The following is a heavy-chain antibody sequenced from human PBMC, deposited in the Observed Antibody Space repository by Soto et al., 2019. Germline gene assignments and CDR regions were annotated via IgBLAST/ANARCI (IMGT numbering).Heavy chain of an antibody. CDR3: ARGGYYDSSGTWTHDAFDI. CDR2: ISSSSSYI. D-gene: IGHD3-22*01. J-gene: IGHJ3*02. Sequence: GGSLRLSCAASGFTFSSYSMNWVRQAPGKGLEWVSSISSSSSYIYYADSVKGRLTISRDNAKNSLYLQMNSLRAEDTAVYYCARGGYYDSSGTWTHDAFDIWGQGTMVTVSS. CDR1: GFTFSSYS. V-gene: IGHV3-21*01.